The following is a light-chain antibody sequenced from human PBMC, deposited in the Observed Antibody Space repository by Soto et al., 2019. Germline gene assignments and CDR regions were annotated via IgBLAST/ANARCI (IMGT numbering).Light chain of an antibody. J-gene: IGLJ1*01. Sequence: QSALTQPRSVSGSPGQSVTISCTGTSSDVGGYNYVSWYQQHPGKAPKLMIYDVSKRPSGVPDRFSGSKSGNTASLTISGLQAEDEADYYCSSYRGGSTYVFGTGTKLTVL. CDR3: SSYRGGSTYV. V-gene: IGLV2-11*01. CDR2: DVS. CDR1: SSDVGGYNY.